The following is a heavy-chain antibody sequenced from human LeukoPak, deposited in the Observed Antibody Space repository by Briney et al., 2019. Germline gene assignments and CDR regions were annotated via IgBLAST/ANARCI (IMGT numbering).Heavy chain of an antibody. D-gene: IGHD6-19*01. CDR3: TTEDRSSGWYFLSESVDY. J-gene: IGHJ4*02. CDR1: GFTVSSNY. Sequence: PGGSLRLSCAASGFTVSSNYMSWVRQAPGKGLEWVGRIKTKTDGGTTDYAAPVKGRFTISRDDSKNTLYLEVNSLKTEDTAVYYCTTEDRSSGWYFLSESVDYWGQGTLVTVSS. CDR2: IKTKTDGGTT. V-gene: IGHV3-15*01.